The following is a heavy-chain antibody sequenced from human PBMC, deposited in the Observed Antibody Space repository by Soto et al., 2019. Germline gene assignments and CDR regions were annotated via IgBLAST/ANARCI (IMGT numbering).Heavy chain of an antibody. CDR3: ARGTTYYYYYYMDV. CDR2: IYHSGRT. Sequence: SETLSLTCAVSSGSINSSNWWSWVRQPPGKGLEWIGEIYHSGRTSYDPSLKSRATIALDKSKNQFSLKLNAVTAADTAVYYCARGTTYYYYYYMDVWGRGTTVTVSS. D-gene: IGHD4-4*01. V-gene: IGHV4-4*02. CDR1: SGSINSSNW. J-gene: IGHJ6*03.